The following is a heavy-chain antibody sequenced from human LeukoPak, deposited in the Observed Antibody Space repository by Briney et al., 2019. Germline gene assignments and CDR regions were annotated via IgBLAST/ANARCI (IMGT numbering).Heavy chain of an antibody. V-gene: IGHV3-74*01. D-gene: IGHD3-22*01. CDR3: ARGGHHYHSSGYYGGTNFDY. Sequence: PLGCLRLSSAASGFTLTRYWMHWVRQDPGKGLGWVSRISSDESSTSYTHSVKGRFTISRDNAKNTLYLQMNSLRAEDTALYYCARGGHHYHSSGYYGGTNFDYWGQGTLVTVSS. J-gene: IGHJ4*02. CDR1: GFTLTRYW. CDR2: ISSDESST.